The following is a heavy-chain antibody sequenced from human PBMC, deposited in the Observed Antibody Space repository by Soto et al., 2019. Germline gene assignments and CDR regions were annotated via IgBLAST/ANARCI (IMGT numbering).Heavy chain of an antibody. J-gene: IGHJ6*02. CDR3: ASLYSSGYYYYGMDV. CDR2: ISSSSSTI. D-gene: IGHD6-19*01. CDR1: GFTFSSYS. V-gene: IGHV3-48*04. Sequence: GGSLRLSCAASGFTFSSYSMNWVRQAPGKGLEWVSYISSSSSTIYYADSVKGRFTISRDNAKNPLYLQMNSLRAEDTAVYYCASLYSSGYYYYGMDVWGQGTTVTVSS.